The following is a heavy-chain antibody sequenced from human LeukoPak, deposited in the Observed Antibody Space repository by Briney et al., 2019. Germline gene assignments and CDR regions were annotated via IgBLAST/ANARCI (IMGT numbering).Heavy chain of an antibody. J-gene: IGHJ4*02. Sequence: PSETLSLTCTVSGGSISGYHWSWIRQPPGKGLEWIGYIYYSGTTTYNPSLNGRVTISVDTSKNQFSLSLSSVTAADTAVYYCARDSYYYDILTGLDYWGQGTLVTVSS. CDR3: ARDSYYYDILTGLDY. CDR2: IYYSGTT. V-gene: IGHV4-59*12. CDR1: GGSISGYH. D-gene: IGHD3-9*01.